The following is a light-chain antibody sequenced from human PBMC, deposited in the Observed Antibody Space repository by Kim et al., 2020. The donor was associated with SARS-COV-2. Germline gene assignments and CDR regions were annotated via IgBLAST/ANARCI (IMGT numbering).Light chain of an antibody. CDR1: SSDVGSYNR. J-gene: IGLJ3*02. CDR3: SSYTSRSTLV. V-gene: IGLV2-18*02. Sequence: QSALTQPPSVSGSPGQSVTISCTGTSSDVGSYNRVSWYQQPPGTAPKLMIYDVSKRPSGVSNRFSGSKSGNTASLTISGLQAEDEADYYCSSYTSRSTLVFGGGTQLTVL. CDR2: DVS.